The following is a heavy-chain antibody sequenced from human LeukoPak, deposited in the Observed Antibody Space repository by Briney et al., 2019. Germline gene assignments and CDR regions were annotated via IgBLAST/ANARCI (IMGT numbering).Heavy chain of an antibody. CDR3: ARPYYDTVANLGY. CDR2: INPSGGST. Sequence: ASVKVSCKASGYTFTNYYMHWVRQAPGQGLEWMGLINPSGGSTSYAQKFQGIVTMTRDTSTSTVYMELSSLRSEDTAVYYCARPYYDTVANLGYWGQGTLVTVSS. V-gene: IGHV1-46*01. CDR1: GYTFTNYY. J-gene: IGHJ4*02. D-gene: IGHD3-22*01.